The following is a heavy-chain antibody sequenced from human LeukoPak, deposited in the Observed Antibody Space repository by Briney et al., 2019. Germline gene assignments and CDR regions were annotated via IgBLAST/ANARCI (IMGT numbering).Heavy chain of an antibody. Sequence: SQTLSLTCTVSGGSISSGAFYNNWIRQRPGKGLEWIGYIYYTGITSYNPSLKSRVTMSVDTSMNQVSLKLSSLTAADTAVYYCAASSGVTLGRFWGQGTLVTVSS. CDR3: AASSGVTLGRF. CDR1: GGSISSGAFY. D-gene: IGHD3-16*01. J-gene: IGHJ4*02. V-gene: IGHV4-31*03. CDR2: IYYTGIT.